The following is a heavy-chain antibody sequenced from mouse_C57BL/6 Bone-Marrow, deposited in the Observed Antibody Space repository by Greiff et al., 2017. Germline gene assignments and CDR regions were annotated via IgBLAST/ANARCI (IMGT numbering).Heavy chain of an antibody. CDR2: IAPSGSYP. D-gene: IGHD3-2*02. J-gene: IGHJ3*01. CDR1: GYTFTSYW. Sequence: VQLQQPGAELVMPGASVKLSCKASGYTFTSYWMHWVNQRPGQGLEWIGEIAPSGSYPNYNQKFKGQFTLTVDNSSSTAYMQLSSLTSEDSAVDYCVRRSSGFAGFAYWGQGTLLTVSA. V-gene: IGHV1-69*01. CDR3: VRRSSGFAGFAY.